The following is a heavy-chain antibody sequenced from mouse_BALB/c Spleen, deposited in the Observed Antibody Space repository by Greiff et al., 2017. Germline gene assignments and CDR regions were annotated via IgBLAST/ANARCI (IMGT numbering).Heavy chain of an antibody. Sequence: VQLVESGAELAKPGASVKMSCKASGYTFISYWMHWVKQRPGQGLEWIGYINPSTGYTEYNQKFKDKATLTADKSSSTAYMQLSSLTSEDSAVYYCARSFITTVVGYAMDYWGQGTSVTVSS. CDR3: ARSFITTVVGYAMDY. CDR2: INPSTGYT. J-gene: IGHJ4*01. D-gene: IGHD1-1*01. V-gene: IGHV1-7*01. CDR1: GYTFISYW.